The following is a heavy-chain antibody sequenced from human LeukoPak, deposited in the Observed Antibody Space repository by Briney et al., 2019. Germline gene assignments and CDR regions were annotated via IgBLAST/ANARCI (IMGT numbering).Heavy chain of an antibody. D-gene: IGHD5-12*01. J-gene: IGHJ3*02. CDR3: AKDREGYSGYDDAFDI. CDR1: GFTVSSNY. V-gene: IGHV3-23*01. Sequence: PGGSLRLSCAASGFTVSSNYMSWVRQAPGKGLEWVSAISGSGGSTYYADSVKGRFTISRDNSKNTLYLQMNSLRAEDTAVYYCAKDREGYSGYDDAFDIWGQGTMVTVSS. CDR2: ISGSGGST.